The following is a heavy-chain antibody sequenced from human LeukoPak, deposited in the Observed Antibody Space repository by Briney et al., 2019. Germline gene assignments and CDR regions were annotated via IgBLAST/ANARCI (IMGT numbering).Heavy chain of an antibody. V-gene: IGHV3-9*01. CDR3: AKGDDYGDYGSFGY. CDR2: ISWNSGSI. CDR1: GFTFDDYA. Sequence: PGRSLRLSCAASGFTFDDYAMHWVRQAPGKGLEWFSGISWNSGSIGYADSVKGRFTISRDNAKNSLYLQMNSLRAEDTALYYCAKGDDYGDYGSFGYWGQGTLVTVSS. J-gene: IGHJ4*02. D-gene: IGHD4-17*01.